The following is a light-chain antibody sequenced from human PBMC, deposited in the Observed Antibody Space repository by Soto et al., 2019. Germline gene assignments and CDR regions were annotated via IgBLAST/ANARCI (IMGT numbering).Light chain of an antibody. V-gene: IGLV3-1*01. Sequence: SYELTQPPSVSVSPGQTASITCSGDTLGDKFACWYQQKPGQSPVLVIYQDYKRPSGIPERFSGFNSGNTATLTIIGTQAMDEADYYCQAWDTSTGVVFGGGTKLTVL. CDR2: QDY. J-gene: IGLJ2*01. CDR1: TLGDKF. CDR3: QAWDTSTGVV.